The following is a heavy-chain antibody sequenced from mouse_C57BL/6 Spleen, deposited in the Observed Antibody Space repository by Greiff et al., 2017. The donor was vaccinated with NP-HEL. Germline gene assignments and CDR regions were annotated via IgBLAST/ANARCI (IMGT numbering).Heavy chain of an antibody. CDR3: ARDGGYYAMDY. CDR2: ISNLAYSI. V-gene: IGHV5-15*01. Sequence: DVQLVESGGGLVQPGGSLKLSCAASGFTFSDYGMAWVRQAPRKGPEWVAFISNLAYSIYYADTVTGRFTISRENAKNTLYLEMSSLRSEDTAMYYCARDGGYYAMDYWGQGTSVTVSS. J-gene: IGHJ4*01. CDR1: GFTFSDYG.